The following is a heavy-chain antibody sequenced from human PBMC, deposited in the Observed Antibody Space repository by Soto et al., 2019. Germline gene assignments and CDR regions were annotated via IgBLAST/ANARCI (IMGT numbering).Heavy chain of an antibody. V-gene: IGHV1-69*01. CDR1: GVSFNNNG. Sequence: QVQLVQSGAEVKKPGSSVKVSCKTSGVSFNNNGIGWVRQAPGHGLEWMGGVSPPFRTSNYARKFQGRISITSDASTGTVNIELSSLTSEDTAQYYCARVLYYGSGSYSPYGMYVWGQGTTVTVSS. CDR3: ARVLYYGSGSYSPYGMYV. J-gene: IGHJ6*02. D-gene: IGHD3-10*01. CDR2: VSPPFRTS.